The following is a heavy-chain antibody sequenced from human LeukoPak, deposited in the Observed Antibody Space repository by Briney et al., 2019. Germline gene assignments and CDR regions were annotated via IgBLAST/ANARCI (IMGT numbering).Heavy chain of an antibody. CDR3: VRYRPAPA. V-gene: IGHV3-74*01. CDR1: GFTFSNYY. D-gene: IGHD3-16*02. J-gene: IGHJ4*02. CDR2: INTDGSSN. Sequence: GGSLRLSCAASGFTFSNYYMHWVRQAPGEGLVWISGINTDGSSNYYGASVKGRFTISRDNARKTLYLLMSSLRAEDSAIYYCVRYRPAPAWGQGTLVTVAS.